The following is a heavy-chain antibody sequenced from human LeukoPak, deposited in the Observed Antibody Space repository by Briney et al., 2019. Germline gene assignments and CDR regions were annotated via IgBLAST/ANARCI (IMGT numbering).Heavy chain of an antibody. CDR1: GGSISSDNYY. D-gene: IGHD3/OR15-3a*01. J-gene: IGHJ4*02. CDR3: ARQTGSGLFILP. CDR2: IYYSGTT. V-gene: IGHV4-39*01. Sequence: SETLSLTCTVSGGSISSDNYYWGWIRQPPGKGLEWIGSIYYSGTTYYNASLKSRVTISIDTSKNQFSLKLTSVTAADTAVYYCARQTGSGLFILPGGQGTLVTVSS.